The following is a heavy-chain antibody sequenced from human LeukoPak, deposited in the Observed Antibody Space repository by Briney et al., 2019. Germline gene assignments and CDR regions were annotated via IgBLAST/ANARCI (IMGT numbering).Heavy chain of an antibody. CDR3: AKCSRGGSCYRYGMEV. J-gene: IGHJ6*02. D-gene: IGHD2-15*01. V-gene: IGHV3-23*01. Sequence: PGGSLRLSCEASGFTFSSYAMSWVRQAPGKGLEWVSVISSSGGNTNYADSVKGRFTSSRDKSKNTLYLQMNSLRAEDTALYYCAKCSRGGSCYRYGMEVWGQGTTVTVSS. CDR1: GFTFSSYA. CDR2: ISSSGGNT.